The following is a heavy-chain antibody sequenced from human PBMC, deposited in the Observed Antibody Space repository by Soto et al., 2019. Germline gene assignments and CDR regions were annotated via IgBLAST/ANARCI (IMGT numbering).Heavy chain of an antibody. CDR3: AREMSAAGTGWFGP. J-gene: IGHJ5*02. CDR1: GYTFTSYD. CDR2: MNPNSGNT. D-gene: IGHD6-13*01. V-gene: IGHV1-8*01. Sequence: QVQLVQSGAEVKKSGASVKVSCKASGYTFTSYDINWVRQATGQGLEWMGWMNPNSGNTGYAQKFQGRVTMTRNTSMSTAYMELSSLRYEDTAGYYWAREMSAAGTGWFGPWGQGTLFTVAS.